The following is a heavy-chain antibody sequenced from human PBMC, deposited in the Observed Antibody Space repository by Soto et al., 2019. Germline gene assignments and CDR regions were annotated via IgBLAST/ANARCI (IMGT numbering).Heavy chain of an antibody. CDR1: GFTFSSYA. CDR3: ARGFQLRFLEWLSWNYYYGMGV. V-gene: IGHV3-30-3*01. Sequence: GGSLRLSCAASGFTFSSYAMHWVRQAPGKGLEWVAVISYDGSNKYYADSVKGRFTISRDNSKNTLYLQMNSLRAEDTAVYYCARGFQLRFLEWLSWNYYYGMGVWGQGTTVTVAS. D-gene: IGHD3-3*01. CDR2: ISYDGSNK. J-gene: IGHJ6*01.